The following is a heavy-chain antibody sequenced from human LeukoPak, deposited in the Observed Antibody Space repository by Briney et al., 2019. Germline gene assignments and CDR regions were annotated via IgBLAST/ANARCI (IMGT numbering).Heavy chain of an antibody. J-gene: IGHJ4*02. CDR3: ARGDGTSSGLYFQY. Sequence: PGGSLRLSCAASGFIFSSYAMHWVRQAPGGGLEWLANIRQDGITKYYVNSVKGRFTISRDNANNALYLQINSLRAGDTAVYYCARGDGTSSGLYFQYWGQGTLVTVSS. V-gene: IGHV3-7*01. CDR2: IRQDGITK. D-gene: IGHD6-6*01. CDR1: GFIFSSYA.